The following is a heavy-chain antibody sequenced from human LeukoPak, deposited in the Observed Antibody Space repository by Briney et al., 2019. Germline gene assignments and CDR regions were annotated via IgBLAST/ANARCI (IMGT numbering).Heavy chain of an antibody. CDR1: GFSFSSYG. CDR2: ISQDGSNK. J-gene: IGHJ3*02. CDR3: ARWNPRTDAFDI. D-gene: IGHD1-1*01. Sequence: GGSLRLSCAASGFSFSSYGMHWVRQAPGKGLEWVALISQDGSNKYHADSVKGRFTISRDNSKNTLYLQMNSLRAEDTAVYYCARWNPRTDAFDIWGQGTMVTVSS. V-gene: IGHV3-30*03.